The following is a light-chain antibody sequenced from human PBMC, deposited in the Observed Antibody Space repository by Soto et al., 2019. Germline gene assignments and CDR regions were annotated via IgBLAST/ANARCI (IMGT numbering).Light chain of an antibody. Sequence: DIQMTQSPSTLSASVGDRVTITCRASQSISSWLAWYQQKQGKAPKLLIYKASSLESGVPSRFSGSGSGTEFTLTISSLQPYDFATYYCQQYNSYWTFGQGTKVEIK. V-gene: IGKV1-5*03. CDR3: QQYNSYWT. CDR1: QSISSW. CDR2: KAS. J-gene: IGKJ1*01.